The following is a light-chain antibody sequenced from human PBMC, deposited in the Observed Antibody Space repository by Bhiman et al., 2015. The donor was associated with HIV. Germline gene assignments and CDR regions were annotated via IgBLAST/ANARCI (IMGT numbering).Light chain of an antibody. CDR1: NSDVGGYNC. CDR2: DVS. J-gene: IGLJ1*01. CDR3: SSYTSSNTLV. V-gene: IGLV2-14*03. Sequence: QSALTQPASVSGSPGQSITMSCTGSNSDVGGYNCVSWYQQYPGRAPKLMIYDVSNRPSGVSNRFSGSKSGNTASLTISGLQAEDEADYYCSSYTSSNTLVFGSGTTVTVL.